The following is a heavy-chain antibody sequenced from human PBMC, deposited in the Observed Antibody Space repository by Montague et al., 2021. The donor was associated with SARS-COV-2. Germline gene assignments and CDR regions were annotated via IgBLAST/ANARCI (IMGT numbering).Heavy chain of an antibody. CDR2: IYNSGTT. J-gene: IGHJ5*02. D-gene: IGHD3-16*01. V-gene: IGHV4-39*01. Sequence: SETLSLTCTVSGGSISSGGYYWGWIRQYPGKGLEWIGCIYNSGTTYYSPSLRSRATISIDTSKNLFSLKLSSVTAADTAVYYCARNALCYGNGNSWFDGWGQGTLVTVSS. CDR3: ARNALCYGNGNSWFDG. CDR1: GGSISSGGYY.